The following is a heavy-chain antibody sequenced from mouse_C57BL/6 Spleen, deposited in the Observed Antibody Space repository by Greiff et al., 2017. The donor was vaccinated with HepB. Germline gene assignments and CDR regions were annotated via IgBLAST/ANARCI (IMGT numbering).Heavy chain of an antibody. D-gene: IGHD1-1*01. CDR3: ARGGFTTVVATGAMDY. Sequence: VQLVESGPGLVQPSQSLSITCTVSGFSLTSYGVHWVRQSPGKGLEWLGVIWSGGSTDYNAAFISRLSISKDNSKSQVFFKMNSLQADDTAIYYCARGGFTTVVATGAMDYWGQGTSVTVSS. V-gene: IGHV2-2*01. CDR1: GFSLTSYG. CDR2: IWSGGST. J-gene: IGHJ4*01.